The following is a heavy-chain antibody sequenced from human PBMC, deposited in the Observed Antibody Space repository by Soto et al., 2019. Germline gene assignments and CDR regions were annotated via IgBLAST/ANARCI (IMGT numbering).Heavy chain of an antibody. J-gene: IGHJ6*02. Sequence: QVRLVESGGGVVQPGRSLRLSCAASGFTFSTYGMHWVRQAPGKGLEWVAVISNDGSKKYYAASVKGRFTISRDNTKNMLYLQMNSLRAEDKAVYYCAYPGSTELDVWGQGTTVTVSS. D-gene: IGHD3-10*01. CDR3: AYPGSTELDV. CDR2: ISNDGSKK. CDR1: GFTFSTYG. V-gene: IGHV3-30*03.